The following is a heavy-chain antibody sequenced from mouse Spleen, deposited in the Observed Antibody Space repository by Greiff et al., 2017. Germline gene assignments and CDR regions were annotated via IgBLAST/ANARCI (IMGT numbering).Heavy chain of an antibody. Sequence: EVHLVESGGGLVKPGGSLKLSCAASGFTFSSYTMSWVRQTPAKRLEWVATISSGGGNTYYPDSVKGRFTISRDDARNTLYLQMSSLRSEDTAMYYCARHEAYDGAAYWGQGTLVTVSA. CDR3: ARHEAYDGAAY. J-gene: IGHJ3*01. V-gene: IGHV5-9*04. D-gene: IGHD2-10*01. CDR1: GFTFSSYT. CDR2: ISSGGGNT.